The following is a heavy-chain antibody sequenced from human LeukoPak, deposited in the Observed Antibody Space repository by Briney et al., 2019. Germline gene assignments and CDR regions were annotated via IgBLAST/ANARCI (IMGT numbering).Heavy chain of an antibody. CDR1: GFTFSSYG. J-gene: IGHJ4*02. CDR2: IRYDGSNK. V-gene: IGHV3-30*02. D-gene: IGHD6-19*01. CDR3: AKVQWLVIDY. Sequence: GGSLRLSCAASGFTFSSYGMHWVRQAPGKGLEWVAFIRYDGSNKYYADSVKGRFTISRDNTKNTLYLQMNSLRAEDTAVYYCAKVQWLVIDYWGQGTLVTVSS.